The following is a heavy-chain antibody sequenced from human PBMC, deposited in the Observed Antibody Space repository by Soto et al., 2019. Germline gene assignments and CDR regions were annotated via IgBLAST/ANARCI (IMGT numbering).Heavy chain of an antibody. J-gene: IGHJ5*02. CDR1: GGTFSSYA. CDR2: IIPIFGTA. Sequence: SVKVSCKASGGTFSSYAISWVRQAPGQGLEWMGGIIPIFGTANYAQKFQGRVTITADESTSTAYMELSSLRSEDTAVYYCARFYSSSSYWFDPWGQGTLVTVSS. D-gene: IGHD6-6*01. CDR3: ARFYSSSSYWFDP. V-gene: IGHV1-69*13.